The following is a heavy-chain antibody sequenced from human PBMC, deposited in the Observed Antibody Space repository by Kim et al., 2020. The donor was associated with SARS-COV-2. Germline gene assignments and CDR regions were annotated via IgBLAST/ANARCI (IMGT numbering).Heavy chain of an antibody. CDR1: GYTFTSYG. CDR2: ISAYNGNT. D-gene: IGHD2-8*01. Sequence: ASVKVSCKASGYTFTSYGISWVRQAPAQGLEWMGWISAYNGNTNYAQKLQGRVTMTTDTSTSTAYMELRSLRSDDTAVYYCARDCKNGGGYRQDAFDIWGQEKMVTVS. J-gene: IGHJ3*02. V-gene: IGHV1-18*01. CDR3: ARDCKNGGGYRQDAFDI.